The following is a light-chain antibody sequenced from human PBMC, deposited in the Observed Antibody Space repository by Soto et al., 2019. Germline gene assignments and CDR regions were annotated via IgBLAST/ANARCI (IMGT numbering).Light chain of an antibody. V-gene: IGKV1-5*01. Sequence: DIQMTQSPSTLSAFVGDRVTITCRASQSISNWLAWYQQKPGKAPNLLIYDASSLKSGVPSRFSGSGSGTQFTLTISGLQPDDFATYFCHSRAFGQGTRLEIK. CDR1: QSISNW. CDR2: DAS. CDR3: HSRA. J-gene: IGKJ5*01.